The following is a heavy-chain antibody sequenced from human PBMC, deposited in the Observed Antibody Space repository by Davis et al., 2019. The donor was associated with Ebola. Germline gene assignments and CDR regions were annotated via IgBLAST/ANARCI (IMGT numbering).Heavy chain of an antibody. CDR1: GYTFTGYY. Sequence: ASVKVSCKASGYTFTGYYMHWVRQAPGQGLEWMGWINPNSGGTNYAQKFQGRVTMTRDTSTSTVYMELSSLRSEDTAVYYCASGSFWGDYWGQGTLVTVSS. J-gene: IGHJ4*02. D-gene: IGHD3-16*01. CDR2: INPNSGGT. CDR3: ASGSFWGDY. V-gene: IGHV1-2*02.